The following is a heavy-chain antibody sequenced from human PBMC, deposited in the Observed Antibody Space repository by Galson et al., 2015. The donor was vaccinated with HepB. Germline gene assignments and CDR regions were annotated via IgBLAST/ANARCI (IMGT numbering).Heavy chain of an antibody. D-gene: IGHD3-10*01. V-gene: IGHV3-7*03. CDR1: GFTFSNYW. CDR2: ISQDGSKT. J-gene: IGHJ4*02. CDR3: ADPPSGF. Sequence: SLRLSCATSGFTFSNYWMTWVRQAPGKGLEWMASISQDGSKTFYVDSVEGRFTISRDNAKNSLYLQMNSLRVEDRAVYYCADPPSGFWGQGTPVTASS.